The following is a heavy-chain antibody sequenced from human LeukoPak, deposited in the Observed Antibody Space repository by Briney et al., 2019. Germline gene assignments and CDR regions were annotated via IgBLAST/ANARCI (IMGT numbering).Heavy chain of an antibody. Sequence: SETLSLTCTVSGGSISPSYWSWIRQSPGKGLEWIGYIYNSGSTNYNPSLKSRVTISVDRSKNQFSLKLPSVTAADTAVYYCATCGGDCYYPAYWGQGTLVTVSS. J-gene: IGHJ4*02. CDR3: ATCGGDCYYPAY. V-gene: IGHV4-59*08. CDR1: GGSISPSY. D-gene: IGHD2-21*02. CDR2: IYNSGST.